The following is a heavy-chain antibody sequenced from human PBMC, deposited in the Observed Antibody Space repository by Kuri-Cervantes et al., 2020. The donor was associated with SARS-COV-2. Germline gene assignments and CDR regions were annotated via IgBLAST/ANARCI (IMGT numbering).Heavy chain of an antibody. CDR1: GFPFRSYW. V-gene: IGHV3-74*01. Sequence: GESLKISCAASGFPFRSYWMHWVRQAPGKGLVWVSHINNDGSSTNYADSVKGRSTISRDNAKNTLYLQMNSLRADDTAVYYCAKDGTAYDFWSGYYGTYYYGMDVWGQGTTVTVSS. CDR2: INNDGSST. J-gene: IGHJ6*02. D-gene: IGHD3-3*01. CDR3: AKDGTAYDFWSGYYGTYYYGMDV.